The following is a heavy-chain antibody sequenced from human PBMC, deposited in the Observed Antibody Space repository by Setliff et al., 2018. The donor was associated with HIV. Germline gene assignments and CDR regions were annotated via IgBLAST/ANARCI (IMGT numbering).Heavy chain of an antibody. D-gene: IGHD3-22*01. CDR1: GFTFSDYY. J-gene: IGHJ4*02. Sequence: GGSLRLSCAASGFTFSDYYMSWIRQAPGKGLEWVSYISSSSSYTNYTDSVKGRFTISRDNAKNSLYLQMNSLRAEDTAVYYCARASYYYDSSGWVDYWGQGTLVTVSS. CDR2: ISSSSSYT. V-gene: IGHV3-11*03. CDR3: ARASYYYDSSGWVDY.